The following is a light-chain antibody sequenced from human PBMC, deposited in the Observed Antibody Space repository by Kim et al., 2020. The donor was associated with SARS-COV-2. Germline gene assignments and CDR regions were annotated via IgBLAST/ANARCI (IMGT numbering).Light chain of an antibody. J-gene: IGKJ4*01. Sequence: PGPTATLSCRTSQSVRAYLHWYQQKPGQPPKLLVYDASNRATGIPARFSGSGSGTDFTLTISSLEPEDVGIYYCQQRSNWPLTFGGGTKVDIK. V-gene: IGKV3-11*01. CDR2: DAS. CDR3: QQRSNWPLT. CDR1: QSVRAY.